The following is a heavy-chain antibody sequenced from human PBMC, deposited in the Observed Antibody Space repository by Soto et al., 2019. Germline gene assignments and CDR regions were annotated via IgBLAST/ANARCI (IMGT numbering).Heavy chain of an antibody. CDR1: GGSFSGYY. CDR3: ARARSDDFYGGPHEDWFDP. Sequence: SETLSLTCAVYGGSFSGYYWSWIRQPPGKGLEWIGEINHSGSTNYNPSLKSRVTISVDTSKNQFSLKLSSVTAADTAVYYCARARSDDFYGGPHEDWFDPWGQGTLVTVSS. D-gene: IGHD3-3*01. V-gene: IGHV4-34*01. J-gene: IGHJ5*02. CDR2: INHSGST.